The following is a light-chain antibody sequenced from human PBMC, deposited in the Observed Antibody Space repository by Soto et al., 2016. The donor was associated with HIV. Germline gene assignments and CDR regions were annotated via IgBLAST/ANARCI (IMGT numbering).Light chain of an antibody. CDR3: LQYNSYPYT. CDR2: GTS. Sequence: DIQMTQSPSSLSASVGDRVNITCRASQGINNDLAWFQQKPGKAPKSLIYGTSSLQRGVPPKFRGSGSGTDFTLTITGLQPEDFATYYCLQYNSYPYTFGQGTKLEIK. V-gene: IGKV1-16*02. J-gene: IGKJ2*01. CDR1: QGINND.